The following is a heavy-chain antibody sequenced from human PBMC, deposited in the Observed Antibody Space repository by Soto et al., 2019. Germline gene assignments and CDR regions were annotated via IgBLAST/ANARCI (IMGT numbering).Heavy chain of an antibody. D-gene: IGHD2-15*01. CDR3: ARVTPHDCTGGSCYSLAAFGI. Sequence: SVKVSCKASGGTFSTYTISWVRQAPGQGLEWMGGIIPIFGTAKNAQKFQGRLTITADELTNTAYMELSSLRSEDTAVYYCARVTPHDCTGGSCYSLAAFGIWGQ. CDR2: IIPIFGTA. J-gene: IGHJ3*02. CDR1: GGTFSTYT. V-gene: IGHV1-69*13.